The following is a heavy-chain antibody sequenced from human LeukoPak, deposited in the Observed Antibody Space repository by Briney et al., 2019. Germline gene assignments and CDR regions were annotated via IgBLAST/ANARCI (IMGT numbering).Heavy chain of an antibody. Sequence: GGSLRLSCAASGFTFSSYGMHWVRQPQGEGLEWVAVISYDGSKKSSSESVKHRFTISRDNSKNTLYLQMNSLRPEDTAVYFCARANGQLWTTPDYGGRETGDTISS. CDR1: GFTFSSYG. CDR3: ARANGQLWTTPDY. CDR2: ISYDGSKK. D-gene: IGHD5-18*01. J-gene: IGHJ4*02. V-gene: IGHV3-30*03.